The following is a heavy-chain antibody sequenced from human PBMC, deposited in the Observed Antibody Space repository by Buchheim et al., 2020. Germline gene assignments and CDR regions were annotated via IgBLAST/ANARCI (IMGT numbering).Heavy chain of an antibody. V-gene: IGHV4-59*13. CDR1: GGSISSYY. CDR2: IYYIGST. J-gene: IGHJ5*02. Sequence: QVQLQESGPGLVKPSETLSLTCTVSGGSISSYYWSWIRQPPGKGLEWIGYIYYIGSTNYNPSLKSRVTISVDTAKNQFSLKLSSVTAADTAVYYCARDLVAGINHRWFDPWGQGTL. D-gene: IGHD6-19*01. CDR3: ARDLVAGINHRWFDP.